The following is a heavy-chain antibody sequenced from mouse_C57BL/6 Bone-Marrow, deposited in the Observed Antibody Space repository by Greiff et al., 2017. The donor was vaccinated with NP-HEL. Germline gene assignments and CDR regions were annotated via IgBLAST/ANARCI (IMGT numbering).Heavy chain of an antibody. J-gene: IGHJ2*01. CDR1: GYTFTGNW. D-gene: IGHD1-1*01. CDR2: ILPGSGNT. CDR3: ARDYYGSSYFDY. Sequence: QVQLQQSGAELMKPGASVKLSCKATGYTFTGNWIEWVKQRPGHGLEWIGEILPGSGNTYYNERFKDKAKFTADTSSNTAYMQLSSLTTEDSAIYYCARDYYGSSYFDYWGQGTTLTVSS. V-gene: IGHV1-9*01.